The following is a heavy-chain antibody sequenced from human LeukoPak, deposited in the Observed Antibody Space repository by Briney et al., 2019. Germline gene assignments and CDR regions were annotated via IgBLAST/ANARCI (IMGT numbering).Heavy chain of an antibody. CDR3: ARRYDYVWGSYRY. CDR1: GGSISSYY. V-gene: IGHV4-34*01. Sequence: SETLSLTCTVSGGSISSYYWSWIRQPPGKGLEWIGEINHSGSTNYNPSLKSRVTISVDTSKNQFSLKLSSVTAADTAVYYCARRYDYVWGSYRYWGQGTLVTVSS. D-gene: IGHD3-16*02. CDR2: INHSGST. J-gene: IGHJ4*02.